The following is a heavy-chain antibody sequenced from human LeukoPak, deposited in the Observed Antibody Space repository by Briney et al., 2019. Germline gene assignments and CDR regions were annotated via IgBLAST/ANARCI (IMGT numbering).Heavy chain of an antibody. D-gene: IGHD5-24*01. Sequence: GGSLRLSCAASGFTFSSYGMHWVRQAPGKGLEWVAVIPYDGSNKYYADSVKGRFTISRDNSKNTLYLQMNSLRAEDTAVYYCAKGPNYTYYFDYWGQGTLVTVSS. J-gene: IGHJ4*02. V-gene: IGHV3-30*18. CDR1: GFTFSSYG. CDR2: IPYDGSNK. CDR3: AKGPNYTYYFDY.